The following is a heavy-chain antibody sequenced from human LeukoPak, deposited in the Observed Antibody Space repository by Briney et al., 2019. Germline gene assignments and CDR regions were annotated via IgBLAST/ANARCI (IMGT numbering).Heavy chain of an antibody. D-gene: IGHD3-22*01. CDR1: GFTFSSYA. Sequence: GGSLRLSCAASGFTFSSYAMTWVRQAPGKGLEWVSTISGSGDSTYYADSVKGRFTISRDNAKNSLYLQMNSLRAEDTAVYYCARDSQVVVIGNYWGQGTLVTVSS. V-gene: IGHV3-23*01. CDR2: ISGSGDST. CDR3: ARDSQVVVIGNY. J-gene: IGHJ4*02.